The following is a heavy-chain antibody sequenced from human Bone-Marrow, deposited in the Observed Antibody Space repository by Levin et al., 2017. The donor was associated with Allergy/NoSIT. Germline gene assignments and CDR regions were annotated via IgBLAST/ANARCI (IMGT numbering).Heavy chain of an antibody. J-gene: IGHJ4*02. CDR3: ARPYSLGSSGYYMDY. Sequence: SETLSLTCTVSGGSIINRSHYWGWIRQPPGKGLEWIGSLFSSGKTYYNPSLRSRVTISVDTSKNQFSLRLGSVTAADTGVYYCARPYSLGSSGYYMDYWGQGALVTVSS. V-gene: IGHV4-39*01. CDR1: GGSIINRSHY. CDR2: LFSSGKT. D-gene: IGHD3-22*01.